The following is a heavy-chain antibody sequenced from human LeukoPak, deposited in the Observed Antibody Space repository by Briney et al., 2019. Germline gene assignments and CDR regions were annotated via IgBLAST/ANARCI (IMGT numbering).Heavy chain of an antibody. D-gene: IGHD2-21*01. J-gene: IGHJ4*02. V-gene: IGHV4-59*01. CDR1: AASMKTYY. CDR2: IYYSGSA. CDR3: AREGVEMTTAYYFDF. Sequence: SETLSLTCTVSAASMKTYYWTWIRQSPGKGLEWLGYIYYSGSANDNPSLRNRVTISVDTSKSQFSLNLTSVTAADTAIYYCAREGVEMTTAYYFDFWGQGILVTVSS.